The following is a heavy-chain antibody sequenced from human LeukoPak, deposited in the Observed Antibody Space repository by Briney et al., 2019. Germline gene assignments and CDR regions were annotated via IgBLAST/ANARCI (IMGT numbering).Heavy chain of an antibody. J-gene: IGHJ4*02. CDR2: ISAYSGNT. V-gene: IGHV1-18*01. CDR1: GYSLTSYG. CDR3: ARVGSGSYFNHFDC. Sequence: ASVKVSCKASGYSLTSYGITWVRQAPGQGLEWMGWISAYSGNTNYAQKIQGRVTMTTDTSTSTAYMELRSLRSDDTAVYYCARVGSGSYFNHFDCWGQGTLVTVSS. D-gene: IGHD1-26*01.